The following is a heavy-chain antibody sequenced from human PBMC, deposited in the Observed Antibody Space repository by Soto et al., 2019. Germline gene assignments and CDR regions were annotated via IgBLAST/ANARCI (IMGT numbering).Heavy chain of an antibody. CDR2: ISAYNGNK. V-gene: IGHV1-18*01. CDR3: AREPNYFDY. Sequence: GTSVKLSCEASGDSFTSYGISWVRQAPGQGLEWMGWISAYNGNKKYAQKLQGRVTMTTDTSTSTAYMELRSLRSDDTAVYYCAREPNYFDYWGQGTLVTVSS. CDR1: GDSFTSYG. J-gene: IGHJ4*02.